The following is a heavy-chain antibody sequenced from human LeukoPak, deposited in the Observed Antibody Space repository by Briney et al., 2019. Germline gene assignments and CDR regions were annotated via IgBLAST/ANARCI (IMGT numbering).Heavy chain of an antibody. Sequence: SQTLSLTCTVSGDSISSGSYYWSWIRQPAGKGLEWIGRIYTSGSTNYNPSLKSRVTISVDTSKNQFSLKLSSVTAADTAVYFCARTYGDYVPYYFDYWGQGTLVTVSS. CDR3: ARTYGDYVPYYFDY. J-gene: IGHJ4*02. V-gene: IGHV4-61*02. D-gene: IGHD4-17*01. CDR1: GDSISSGSYY. CDR2: IYTSGST.